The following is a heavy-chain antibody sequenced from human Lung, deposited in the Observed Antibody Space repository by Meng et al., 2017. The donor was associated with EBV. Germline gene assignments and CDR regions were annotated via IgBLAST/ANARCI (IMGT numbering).Heavy chain of an antibody. D-gene: IGHD2-15*01. CDR1: GGSFSGYF. CDR3: ARGLCSGGTCCIDY. V-gene: IGHV4-34*01. CDR2: IYHNGSA. Sequence: QVRRQQWGAGLLKPSETLSLTCAVYGGSFSGYFWTWIRQPPGKGLEWIGEIYHNGSAHFSPSLKSRVTISVDTSKNQFSLNLKCVTAADTAVYYCARGLCSGGTCCIDYWGQGTLVTVSS. J-gene: IGHJ4*02.